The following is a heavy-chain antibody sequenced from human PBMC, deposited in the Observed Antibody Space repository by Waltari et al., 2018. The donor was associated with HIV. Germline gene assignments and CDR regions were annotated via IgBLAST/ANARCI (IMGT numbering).Heavy chain of an antibody. V-gene: IGHV4-39*01. D-gene: IGHD6-13*01. CDR3: ARRAAAAGWFDP. Sequence: QLQLQESGPGLVKPSETLSLTCTVSGGSISSSSYHWGWIRQPPGKGLVWIGSIYYSGSTYYNPSLKSRVTISVDTSKNQFSLKLSSVTAADTAVYYCARRAAAAGWFDPWGQGTLVTVSS. J-gene: IGHJ5*02. CDR1: GGSISSSSYH. CDR2: IYYSGST.